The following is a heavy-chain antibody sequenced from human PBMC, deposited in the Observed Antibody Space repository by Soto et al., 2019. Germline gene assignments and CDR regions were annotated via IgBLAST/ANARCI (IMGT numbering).Heavy chain of an antibody. D-gene: IGHD1-26*01. J-gene: IGHJ4*02. CDR2: NGTAGDT. CDR3: AQEEWRGGSYHY. V-gene: IGHV3-13*04. Sequence: AGALILSCASSGFSSSCYNLQLVRPPAEKGLEWGSANGTAGDTKYSHSVQGRFTITRETATNTVYLQMNSLRAEDTATYYCAQEEWRGGSYHYWGQGTLVTVSS. CDR1: GFSSSCYN.